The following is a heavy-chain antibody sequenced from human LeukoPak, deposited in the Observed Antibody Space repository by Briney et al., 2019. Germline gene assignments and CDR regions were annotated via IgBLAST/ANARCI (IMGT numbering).Heavy chain of an antibody. CDR1: GYTLTGYS. CDR3: ARPTFYYYYDSSGLDY. V-gene: IGHV1-2*02. Sequence: ASVKVSCKASGYTLTGYSMHWVRQAPGQGLEWMGWINPNSGDINYSQKFQGRVTLTRDTSISTAYMELSRLTSDDTAVYYCARPTFYYYYDSSGLDYWGQGTLVTVSS. D-gene: IGHD3-22*01. CDR2: INPNSGDI. J-gene: IGHJ4*02.